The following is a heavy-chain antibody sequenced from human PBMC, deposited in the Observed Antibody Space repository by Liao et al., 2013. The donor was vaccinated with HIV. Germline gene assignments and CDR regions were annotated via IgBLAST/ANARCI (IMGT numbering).Heavy chain of an antibody. Sequence: QVQLQESGPGLVKPSETLSLTCTVSGGSISSYYWGWIRQPPGKGLEWIGTIYYSGSTYYNPSLKSRVTISVDTSKNQFSLKLSSVTAADTAVYYCARLFRASPDYWGQGTLVTVSS. CDR1: GGSISSYY. J-gene: IGHJ4*02. V-gene: IGHV4-39*07. D-gene: IGHD1-26*01. CDR2: IYYSGST. CDR3: ARLFRASPDY.